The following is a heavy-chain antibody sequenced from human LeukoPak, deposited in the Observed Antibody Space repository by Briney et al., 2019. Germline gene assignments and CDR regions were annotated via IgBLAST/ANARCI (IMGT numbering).Heavy chain of an antibody. CDR1: GFIFSNYA. D-gene: IGHD4-23*01. Sequence: PGGSLRLSCAASGFIFSNYAMNWVRQAPGKGLEWVSYISSSSSTIYYADSVKGRFTISRDNAKNSLYLQMNSLGAEDTAVYYCARDGSSYGGNSRAFDVWGQGTMVTVSS. CDR3: ARDGSSYGGNSRAFDV. J-gene: IGHJ3*01. V-gene: IGHV3-48*01. CDR2: ISSSSSTI.